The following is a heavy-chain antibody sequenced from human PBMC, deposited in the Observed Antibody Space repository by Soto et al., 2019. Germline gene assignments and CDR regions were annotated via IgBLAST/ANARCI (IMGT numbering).Heavy chain of an antibody. CDR2: IWYDGSNK. Sequence: QVQLVESGGGVVQPGRSLRLSCAASGFTFSSYGMHWVRQAPGKGLEWVAVIWYDGSNKYYADSVKGRFTICRDNSKNTLYLQMNSLRAEDTAVYYCARGPHPYGGNLFFDYWGQGTLVTVSS. CDR3: ARGPHPYGGNLFFDY. V-gene: IGHV3-33*01. CDR1: GFTFSSYG. D-gene: IGHD4-17*01. J-gene: IGHJ4*02.